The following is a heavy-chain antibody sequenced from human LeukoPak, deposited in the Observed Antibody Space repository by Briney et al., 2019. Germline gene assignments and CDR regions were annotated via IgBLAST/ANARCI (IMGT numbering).Heavy chain of an antibody. V-gene: IGHV4-39*01. CDR3: TLESTLYYYYGMDV. J-gene: IGHJ6*02. Sequence: PSETLSLTCTVSGGSISSSSYYWGWIRQPPGKGLEWIGSIYYSGSTYYNPSLKSRVTISVDTSKNQFSLKLSSVTAADTAVYYCTLESTLYYYYGMDVWGQGTTVTVSS. D-gene: IGHD2-2*01. CDR1: GGSISSSSYY. CDR2: IYYSGST.